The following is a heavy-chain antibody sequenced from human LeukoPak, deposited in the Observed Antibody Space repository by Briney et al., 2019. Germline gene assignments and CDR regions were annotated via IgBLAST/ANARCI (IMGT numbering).Heavy chain of an antibody. Sequence: GASVKVSCKASGYIFTSYSIFWVRQAPGQGLEWMGWISPRYGNTKYSQKFQGRVTITGDTSASTAYLELSSPRSEDTAVYYCAREHDTLTGYSFDYWGQGTLVTVSS. V-gene: IGHV1-3*01. CDR3: AREHDTLTGYSFDY. J-gene: IGHJ4*02. CDR2: ISPRYGNT. CDR1: GYIFTSYS. D-gene: IGHD3-9*01.